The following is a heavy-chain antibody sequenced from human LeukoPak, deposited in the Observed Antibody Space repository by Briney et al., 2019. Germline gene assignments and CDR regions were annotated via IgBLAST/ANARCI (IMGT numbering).Heavy chain of an antibody. CDR3: ATSFGPVIAAAGTGAD. CDR1: GFTFSSYA. CDR2: ISGSGSTT. J-gene: IGHJ4*02. V-gene: IGHV3-23*01. D-gene: IGHD6-13*01. Sequence: GGSLRLSCAASGFTFSSYAMNWVRQAPGGGLEWVSVISGSGSTTYYADSVKGRFTISRDNSKNTLSLQMNSLRAEDTAVYYCATSFGPVIAAAGTGADWGQGTLVTVSS.